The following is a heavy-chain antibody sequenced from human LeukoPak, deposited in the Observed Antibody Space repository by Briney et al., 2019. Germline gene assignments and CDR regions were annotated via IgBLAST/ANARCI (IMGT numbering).Heavy chain of an antibody. CDR1: GLTFSSYA. CDR2: ISGSGGST. D-gene: IGHD2-2*01. CDR3: AKDLGYCSSTSCYSAFDI. J-gene: IGHJ3*02. Sequence: PGGSLRLSCAASGLTFSSYAMSWVRQAPGKGLEWVSAISGSGGSTYYPDSVKARFTISRDNSKNTLYLQMNSLRAADTAVYYCAKDLGYCSSTSCYSAFDIWGQGTMVTVSS. V-gene: IGHV3-23*01.